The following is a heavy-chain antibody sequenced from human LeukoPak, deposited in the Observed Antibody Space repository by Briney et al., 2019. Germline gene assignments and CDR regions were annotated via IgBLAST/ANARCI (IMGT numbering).Heavy chain of an antibody. J-gene: IGHJ4*02. CDR3: AKGRSIAARGFMVDY. D-gene: IGHD6-6*01. V-gene: IGHV3-23*01. Sequence: AGGSLRLSCAASGFTFSSYAMSWVRQAPGKGLEWVSAISGSGGSTYYADSVKGRFTISRDNSKNTLYLQMNSLRAEDTAVYYCAKGRSIAARGFMVDYWGQGTLVTVSS. CDR1: GFTFSSYA. CDR2: ISGSGGST.